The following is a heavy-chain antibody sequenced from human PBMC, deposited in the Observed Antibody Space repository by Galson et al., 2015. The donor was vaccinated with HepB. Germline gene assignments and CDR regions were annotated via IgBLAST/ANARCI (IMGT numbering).Heavy chain of an antibody. V-gene: IGHV1-69*06. CDR1: GGTFGGHS. CDR2: ISPLFGAA. D-gene: IGHD3-10*01. J-gene: IGHJ4*02. Sequence: SVKVSCKASGGTFGGHSIDWVRQAPGQGPEWLGDISPLFGAANYAQKFQGRVTISADTSTSTAYMQLSSLTSEDTAVYYCATNAARGFFFEFWGQGTLVTVSS. CDR3: ATNAARGFFFEF.